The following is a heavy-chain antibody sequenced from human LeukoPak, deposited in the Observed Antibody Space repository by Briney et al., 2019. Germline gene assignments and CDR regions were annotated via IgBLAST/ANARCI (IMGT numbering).Heavy chain of an antibody. CDR3: ARDLTSAYCGGDCYYGFDY. CDR2: IRSSSSYI. Sequence: GGSLRLSCAASGFTFSSYTMNWVRQAPGKGLEWVSSIRSSSSYIYYADSVKGRFTISRDNAKNSLYLQMNSLRAEDTAAYYCARDLTSAYCGGDCYYGFDYWGQGTLVTVSS. D-gene: IGHD2-21*02. V-gene: IGHV3-21*01. CDR1: GFTFSSYT. J-gene: IGHJ4*02.